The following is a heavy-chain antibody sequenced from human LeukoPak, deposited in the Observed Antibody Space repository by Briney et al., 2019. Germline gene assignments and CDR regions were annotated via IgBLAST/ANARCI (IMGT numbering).Heavy chain of an antibody. V-gene: IGHV4-39*07. CDR1: GGSISSSSYY. Sequence: SETLSLTCTVSGGSISSSSYYWGWIRQPPGKGLEWIGSIYYSGSTYYNPSLKSRVTISVDTSKNQFSLKLSSVTAADTAVYYCASGLATRRAFDIWGQGTMVTVPS. D-gene: IGHD2-15*01. J-gene: IGHJ3*02. CDR2: IYYSGST. CDR3: ASGLATRRAFDI.